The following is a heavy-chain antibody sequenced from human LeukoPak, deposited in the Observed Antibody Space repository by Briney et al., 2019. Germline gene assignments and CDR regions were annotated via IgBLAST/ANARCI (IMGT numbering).Heavy chain of an antibody. CDR1: GYTFPGYY. J-gene: IGHJ5*02. Sequence: ASVKVSCKASGYTFPGYYMHWVRQAPGQGLEWMGWINPNSGATNYAQKFQGRVTTTRDTSINTAYMELTSLKSDDTAVYYCARVGNRMVRGVIHNWFDPWGQGTLVTVSS. D-gene: IGHD3-10*01. CDR3: ARVGNRMVRGVIHNWFDP. CDR2: INPNSGAT. V-gene: IGHV1-2*02.